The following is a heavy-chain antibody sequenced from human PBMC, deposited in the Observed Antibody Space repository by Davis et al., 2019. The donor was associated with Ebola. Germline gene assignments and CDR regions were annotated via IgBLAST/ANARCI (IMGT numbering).Heavy chain of an antibody. CDR2: IYYSGST. J-gene: IGHJ4*02. D-gene: IGHD6-6*01. V-gene: IGHV4-39*02. CDR3: ARERASIAARTFDY. Sequence: PSETLSLTCTVSGGSISSSSYYWGWIRQPPGKGLEWIGSIYYSGSTYYNPSLKSRVTISVDTSKNQFSLKLSSVTAADTAVYYCARERASIAARTFDYWGQGTLVTVSS. CDR1: GGSISSSSYY.